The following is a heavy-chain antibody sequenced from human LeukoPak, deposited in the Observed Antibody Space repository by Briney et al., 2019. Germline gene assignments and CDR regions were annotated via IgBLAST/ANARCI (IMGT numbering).Heavy chain of an antibody. V-gene: IGHV3-21*01. D-gene: IGHD3-22*01. CDR3: ARSSSGYYWVFFDY. J-gene: IGHJ4*02. Sequence: PGGSLRLSCAASGFTFSSYSMNWVRQAPGKGLEWVSSISSSSSYIYYADSVKGRFTISRDNAKNSLYLQMNSLRAEDTAVYYCARSSSGYYWVFFDYWGQGTLVTVSS. CDR2: ISSSSSYI. CDR1: GFTFSSYS.